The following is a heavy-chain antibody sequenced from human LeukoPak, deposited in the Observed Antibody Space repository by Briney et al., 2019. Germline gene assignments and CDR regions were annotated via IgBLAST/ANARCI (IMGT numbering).Heavy chain of an antibody. CDR2: INAGNGNT. D-gene: IGHD3-9*01. CDR1: GYTFTSYA. CDR3: ARDANRLRYFDWLPRHYYYYYMDV. V-gene: IGHV1-3*03. J-gene: IGHJ6*03. Sequence: APVKVSCKASGYTFTSYAMHWVRQAPGQRLEWMGWINAGNGNTKYSQEFQGRVTITRDTSASTAYMELSSLRSEDMAVYYCARDANRLRYFDWLPRHYYYYYMDVWGKGTTVTVSS.